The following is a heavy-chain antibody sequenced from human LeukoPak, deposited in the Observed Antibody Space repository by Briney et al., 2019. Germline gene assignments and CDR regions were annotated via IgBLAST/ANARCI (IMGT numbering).Heavy chain of an antibody. V-gene: IGHV5-51*01. J-gene: IGHJ5*02. CDR2: IWPADSDT. Sequence: GESLKISCKGSGYSFTSYWIGWVRQMPGKGLEWMGIIWPADSDTRYSPSFQGQVTISADKSISTAYLQWSSLKASDTAIYYCARLPSGMVRGVSWFDPWGQGTLVTVSS. D-gene: IGHD3-10*01. CDR3: ARLPSGMVRGVSWFDP. CDR1: GYSFTSYW.